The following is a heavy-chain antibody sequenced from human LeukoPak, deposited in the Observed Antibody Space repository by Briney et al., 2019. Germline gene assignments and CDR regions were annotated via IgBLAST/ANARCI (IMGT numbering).Heavy chain of an antibody. D-gene: IGHD6-19*01. V-gene: IGHV3-23*01. CDR3: ATQRSGWHYFDY. J-gene: IGHJ4*02. CDR2: ISSSGSST. Sequence: PGESLRLSCAASGFTFSNYAMSWVRQAPGKGLEWVSSISSSGSSTFYADSVKGRFTISRDNSKNTLFLQMNSLRAEDTAVYYCATQRSGWHYFDYWGQGTLVTVSS. CDR1: GFTFSNYA.